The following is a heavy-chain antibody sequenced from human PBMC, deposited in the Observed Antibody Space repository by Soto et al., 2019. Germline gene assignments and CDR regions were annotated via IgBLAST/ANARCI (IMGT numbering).Heavy chain of an antibody. V-gene: IGHV4-34*01. CDR1: GGSFSGYY. J-gene: IGHJ6*03. D-gene: IGHD2-2*01. Sequence: SETLSLTCAVYGGSFSGYYWSWIRQPPGKGLEWIGEINHSGSTNYNPSLKSRVTISVDTSKNQFSLKLSSVTAADTAVYYCASTQYRYYYYYYMDVWGKGTTVTVSS. CDR3: ASTQYRYYYYYYMDV. CDR2: INHSGST.